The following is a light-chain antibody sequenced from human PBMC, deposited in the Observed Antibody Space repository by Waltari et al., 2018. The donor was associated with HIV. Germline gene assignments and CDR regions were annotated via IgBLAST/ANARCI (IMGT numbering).Light chain of an antibody. Sequence: DIQMTQSPSTLSASVGDRVTITCRASQSFSSWLAWYQQKPGKAPKLLIYKASSLQSGVPSRFSGSGSGTEFTLTISSLQPDDFATYYCQQYNSFSSWTFGQGTKVEIK. CDR1: QSFSSW. CDR3: QQYNSFSSWT. J-gene: IGKJ1*01. CDR2: KAS. V-gene: IGKV1-5*03.